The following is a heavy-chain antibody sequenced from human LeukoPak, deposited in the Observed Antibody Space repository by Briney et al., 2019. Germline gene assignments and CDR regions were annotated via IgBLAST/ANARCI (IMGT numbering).Heavy chain of an antibody. CDR1: GFTFRDYW. J-gene: IGHJ6*02. D-gene: IGHD3-9*01. V-gene: IGHV3-74*01. CDR3: ARDARYNIDV. Sequence: GGSLRLSCAVSGFTFRDYWMHWVRQAPGKGLVWVSRIISDGTSATYADFVKGRFTMSRDNAKNTLYLEMNSLRADDTAVYYCARDARYNIDVWGQGTTVTVSS. CDR2: IISDGTSA.